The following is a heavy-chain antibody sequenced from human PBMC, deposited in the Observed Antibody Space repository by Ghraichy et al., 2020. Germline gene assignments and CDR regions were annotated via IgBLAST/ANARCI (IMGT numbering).Heavy chain of an antibody. CDR1: GYTFTNHG. CDR2: ISAYNGDT. V-gene: IGHV1-18*04. D-gene: IGHD2-2*01. J-gene: IGHJ4*02. CDR3: ARVSVVPAAKSDY. Sequence: ASVKVSCKASGYTFTNHGINWVRQAPGQGLEWMGWISAYNGDTNYAQKLQGRVTMTTDKSTSTAYLQLRSLRSDDTAVYYCARVSVVPAAKSDYWGQGTLVTVSS.